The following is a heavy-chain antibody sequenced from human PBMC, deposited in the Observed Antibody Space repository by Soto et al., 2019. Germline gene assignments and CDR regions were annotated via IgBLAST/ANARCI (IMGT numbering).Heavy chain of an antibody. CDR3: TATPRNGMGV. CDR1: GFRVSDYW. J-gene: IGHJ6*02. V-gene: IGHV3-74*01. CDR2: VSNEGSK. Sequence: EVQLVESGGGLVQPGGSLRLARAGSGFRVSDYWMHWVRQAPGKGLVWVSRVSNEGSKEYADFVKGRFTLSKDHAKNTLYLEMDSLSVEDTALYYCTATPRNGMGVWGQGTKVTFAS.